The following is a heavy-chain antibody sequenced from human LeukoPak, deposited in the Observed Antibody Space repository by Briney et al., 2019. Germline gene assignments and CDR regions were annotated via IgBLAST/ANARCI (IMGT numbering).Heavy chain of an antibody. Sequence: SETLSPTCTVSGGSISRDYWSWIRQPPGKELKWIGYIYYTGSTNYNPSLKSRVTISVDTSKNQFSLKLSSVTAADTAVYYCARDRPGGSSLDYWGQGTLVTVSS. J-gene: IGHJ4*02. D-gene: IGHD6-13*01. CDR2: IYYTGST. CDR3: ARDRPGGSSLDY. CDR1: GGSISRDY. V-gene: IGHV4-59*01.